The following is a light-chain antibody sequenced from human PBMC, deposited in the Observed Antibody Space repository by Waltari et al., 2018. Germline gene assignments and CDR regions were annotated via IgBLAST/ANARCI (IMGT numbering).Light chain of an antibody. Sequence: QSVLAQPPSASGTPGQRVTMSCSGSSSNIGSNSVSWYQQLPGTAPKLLIYSTTQRPSGVPDRVSGAKAGPSATSASLAISGLQSEDEADYYCAAWDDSLNGVLFGGGTKLTVL. V-gene: IGLV1-44*01. CDR2: STT. CDR1: SSNIGSNS. J-gene: IGLJ2*01. CDR3: AAWDDSLNGVL.